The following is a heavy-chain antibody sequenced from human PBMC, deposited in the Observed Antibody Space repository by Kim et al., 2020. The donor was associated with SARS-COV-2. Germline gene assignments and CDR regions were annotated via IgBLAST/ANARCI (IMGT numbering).Heavy chain of an antibody. V-gene: IGHV3-23*01. J-gene: IGHJ6*02. CDR3: AKDPNGGIENNSGMDV. CDR2: ISGSGGST. D-gene: IGHD3-16*01. CDR1: GFTFSSYA. Sequence: GGSLRLSCAASGFTFSSYAMSWVRQAPGKGLEWVSAISGSGGSTYYADSVKGRFTISRDNSKNTLYLQMNSLRAEDTAVYYCAKDPNGGIENNSGMDVWGQGTTVTVSS.